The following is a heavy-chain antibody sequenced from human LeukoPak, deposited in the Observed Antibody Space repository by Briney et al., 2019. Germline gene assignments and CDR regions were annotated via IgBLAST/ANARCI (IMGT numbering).Heavy chain of an antibody. CDR3: AREDSNAFYI. CDR2: ISSSSSYT. J-gene: IGHJ3*02. CDR1: GFTFSDYY. D-gene: IGHD6-13*01. V-gene: IGHV3-11*06. Sequence: GGSPRLPCAASGFTFSDYYMSWIRQAPGKGLEWVSYISSSSSYTNYADSVKGRFTISRDNAKNSLYLQMNSLRAEDTAVYYYAREDSNAFYIWGQGTMVTVSS.